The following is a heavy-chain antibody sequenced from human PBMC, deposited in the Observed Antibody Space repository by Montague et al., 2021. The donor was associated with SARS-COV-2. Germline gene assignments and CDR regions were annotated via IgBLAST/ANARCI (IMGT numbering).Heavy chain of an antibody. J-gene: IGHJ4*02. D-gene: IGHD3-10*01. CDR1: GGSTTNFF. Sequence: SETLSLTCTVSGGSTTNFFWNWIRQPPGKGLEWLGYIHSSGSTNYNPSLKSRVTISVDTSKSQFSLKLGSVTAADAAVYYCATTPGRFGEFHFDYWGQGTLVTVSS. V-gene: IGHV4-59*01. CDR2: IHSSGST. CDR3: ATTPGRFGEFHFDY.